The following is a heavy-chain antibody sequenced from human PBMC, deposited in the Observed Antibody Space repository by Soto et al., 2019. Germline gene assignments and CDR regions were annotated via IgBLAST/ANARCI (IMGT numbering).Heavy chain of an antibody. CDR1: GGTFSSYA. J-gene: IGHJ6*02. CDR2: IIPIFGTA. D-gene: IGHD2-2*01. CDR3: ARSPPGPAAIDYYYGMDV. V-gene: IGHV1-69*06. Sequence: LVKVSCKASGGTFSSYAISWVRQAPGQGLEWMGGIIPIFGTANYAQKFQGRVTITADKSTSTAYMELSSLRSEDTAVYYCARSPPGPAAIDYYYGMDVWGQGATVTVSS.